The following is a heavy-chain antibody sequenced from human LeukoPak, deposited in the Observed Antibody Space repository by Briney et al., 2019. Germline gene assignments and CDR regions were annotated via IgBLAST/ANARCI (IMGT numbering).Heavy chain of an antibody. CDR1: GGTFISYA. CDR3: ARASGSSYWSLADS. Sequence: GASEKVSCKASGGTFISYAISWVRQAPGQGLEWMGGIIPIFGTANYAQKFQGRVTITADESTSTAYMELSSLRSEDTAVYYCARASGSSYWSLADSWGQGTLVTVSS. CDR2: IIPIFGTA. D-gene: IGHD1-26*01. V-gene: IGHV1-69*13. J-gene: IGHJ4*02.